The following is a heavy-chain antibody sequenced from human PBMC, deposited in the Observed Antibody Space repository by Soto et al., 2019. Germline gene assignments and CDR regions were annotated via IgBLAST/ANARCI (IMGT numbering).Heavy chain of an antibody. V-gene: IGHV3-23*01. CDR2: ISGSGGST. J-gene: IGHJ6*03. CDR3: ASLGSSSWSYYYYYMDV. D-gene: IGHD6-13*01. CDR1: GFTFSSYA. Sequence: GGSLRLSCAASGFTFSSYAMSWVRQAPGKGLEWVSAISGSGGSTYYADSVKGRFTISRDNSKNTLYLQMNSLRAEDTAVYYCASLGSSSWSYYYYYMDVWGKGTTVTVSS.